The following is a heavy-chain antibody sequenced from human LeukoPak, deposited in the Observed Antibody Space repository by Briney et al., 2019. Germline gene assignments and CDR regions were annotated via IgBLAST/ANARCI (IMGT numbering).Heavy chain of an antibody. Sequence: PGGSLRLSCAASGFTFSSYAMHWVRQGPGKGLEWVAVLSYDGSNKYYADSVKGRSTISRDNSKNTLYLQMNSLRAEDTAVYYCARDLGTVAQGGVDYWGQGTLVTVSS. J-gene: IGHJ4*02. CDR3: ARDLGTVAQGGVDY. V-gene: IGHV3-30-3*01. D-gene: IGHD6-19*01. CDR2: LSYDGSNK. CDR1: GFTFSSYA.